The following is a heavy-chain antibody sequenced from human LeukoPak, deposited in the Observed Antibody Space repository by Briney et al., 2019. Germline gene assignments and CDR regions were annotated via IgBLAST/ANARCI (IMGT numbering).Heavy chain of an antibody. V-gene: IGHV4-38-2*02. CDR1: GYSISSGYY. CDR3: ARALPWGIVVVPASIPGWFDP. CDR2: IYHSGST. Sequence: PSETLSLTCTVSGYSISSGYYWGWIRQPPGKGLEWIGSIYHSGSTYYNPSLKSRVTISVDTSKNQCSLKLSSVTAADTAVYYCARALPWGIVVVPASIPGWFDPWGQGTLVTVSS. J-gene: IGHJ5*02. D-gene: IGHD2-2*02.